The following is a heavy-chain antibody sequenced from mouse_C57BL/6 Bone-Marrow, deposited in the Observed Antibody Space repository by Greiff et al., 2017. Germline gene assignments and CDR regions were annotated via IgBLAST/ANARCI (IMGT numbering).Heavy chain of an antibody. J-gene: IGHJ1*03. CDR2: ISYSGST. CDR3: ARSDYYGSREDWYFDV. D-gene: IGHD1-1*01. Sequence: EVKLMESGPGMVKPSQSLSLTCTVTGYSITSGYDWHWIRHFPGNKLEWMGYISYSGSTNYNPSLKSRISITHDTSKNHFFLKLNSVTTEDTATYYCARSDYYGSREDWYFDVWGTGTTVTVSS. CDR1: GYSITSGYD. V-gene: IGHV3-1*01.